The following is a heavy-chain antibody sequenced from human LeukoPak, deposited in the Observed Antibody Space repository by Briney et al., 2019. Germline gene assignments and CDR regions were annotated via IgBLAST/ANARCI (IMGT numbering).Heavy chain of an antibody. CDR1: GFTFSSYA. CDR3: AKRPGDYGGKYFVY. Sequence: QTGGSLRLSCAASGFTFSSYAMSWVRLAPGKGLEWVSSISGSGDSTYYADSVKGRFTISRDNSKNTLYLQMNSLRAEDTAVYYCAKRPGDYGGKYFVYWGQGTLVTVSS. D-gene: IGHD4-23*01. V-gene: IGHV3-23*01. CDR2: ISGSGDST. J-gene: IGHJ4*02.